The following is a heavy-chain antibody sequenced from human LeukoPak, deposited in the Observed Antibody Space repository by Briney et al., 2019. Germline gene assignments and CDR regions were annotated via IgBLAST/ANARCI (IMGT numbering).Heavy chain of an antibody. D-gene: IGHD3-22*01. Sequence: PGGSLRLSCVASTFSLSSHSMNWVRQAPGKGLEWVSYISSSSSTIYYADSVKGRFTISRDNAKNSLYLQMNSLRAEDTAVYYCARITYYYDSSGYYYFDYWGQGTLVTVSS. CDR3: ARITYYYDSSGYYYFDY. CDR2: ISSSSSTI. V-gene: IGHV3-48*01. CDR1: TFSLSSHS. J-gene: IGHJ4*02.